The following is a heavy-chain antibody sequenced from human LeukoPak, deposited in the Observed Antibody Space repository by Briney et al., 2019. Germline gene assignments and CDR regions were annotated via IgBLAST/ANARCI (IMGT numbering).Heavy chain of an antibody. Sequence: KTSETQSLTCSVSGGSISSYYWRWIRQPRGRALEGIGYIYYSGSTNYNPSLKSLVTISVDTSKNQFSLKLSSVTAADTAGYYCASSRVPYYYYMDVWGKGTTVTVSS. CDR2: IYYSGST. CDR1: GGSISSYY. V-gene: IGHV4-59*08. CDR3: ASSRVPYYYYMDV. J-gene: IGHJ6*03.